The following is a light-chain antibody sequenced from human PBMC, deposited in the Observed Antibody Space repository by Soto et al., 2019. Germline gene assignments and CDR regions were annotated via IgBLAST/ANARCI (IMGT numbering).Light chain of an antibody. V-gene: IGLV2-14*01. J-gene: IGLJ1*01. CDR2: EVT. CDR3: SSHTSGSTRV. CDR1: FSVVGDYDY. Sequence: QSVLTQPASVSGSPGQSIAISCTGTFSVVGDYDYVSWYQQHPDKAPKLMIYEVTKRPSGVSNRFSGSKSGNTASLTISGLQPEDEADYYCSSHTSGSTRVLGSGTKVTVL.